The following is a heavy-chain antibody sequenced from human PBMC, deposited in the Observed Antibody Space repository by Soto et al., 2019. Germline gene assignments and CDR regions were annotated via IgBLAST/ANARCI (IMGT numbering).Heavy chain of an antibody. J-gene: IGHJ4*02. D-gene: IGHD3-3*02. CDR2: FYYNGRT. V-gene: IGHV4-39*01. CDR3: ATRSISIFDY. Sequence: SETLSLTCTVSGASISTGGSYWGWIRQPPGKGLEYIVSFYYNGRTYFNPSLESRVTISVDTTKNQFSLELTSVTAADTAVYFCATRSISIFDYWGQGALVTVSS. CDR1: GASISTGGSY.